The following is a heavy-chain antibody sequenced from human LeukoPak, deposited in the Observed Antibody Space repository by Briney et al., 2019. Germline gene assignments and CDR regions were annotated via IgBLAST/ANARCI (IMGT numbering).Heavy chain of an antibody. D-gene: IGHD3-10*01. J-gene: IGHJ4*02. CDR3: ARDRPLDADDYYGFFYFDY. V-gene: IGHV1-2*02. CDR1: GYTFTDYY. Sequence: ASVKVSCKASGYTFTDYYLHWVRQAPGQGLEWMGWFNPNRGGTNHAQKFQGRVTMTRDTSISTAYMELSRLRSDDTAVYYCARDRPLDADDYYGFFYFDYWGQGTLVTVSS. CDR2: FNPNRGGT.